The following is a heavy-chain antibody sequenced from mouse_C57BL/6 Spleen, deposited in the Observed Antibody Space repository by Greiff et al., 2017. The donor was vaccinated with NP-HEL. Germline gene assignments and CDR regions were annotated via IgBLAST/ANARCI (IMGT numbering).Heavy chain of an antibody. CDR1: GYTFTSYW. CDR2: INPSNGGT. V-gene: IGHV1-53*01. Sequence: QVQLQQPGTELVKPGASVKLSKASGYTFTSYWMHWVKQRPGQGLEWIGNINPSNGGTNYNEKFKSKATLTVDKSSSTAYMQLSSLTSEDSAVYYCARDGNYVGFAYWGQGTLVTVSA. J-gene: IGHJ3*01. D-gene: IGHD2-1*01. CDR3: ARDGNYVGFAY.